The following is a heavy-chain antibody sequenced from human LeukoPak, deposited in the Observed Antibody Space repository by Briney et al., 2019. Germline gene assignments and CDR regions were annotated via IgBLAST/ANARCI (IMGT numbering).Heavy chain of an antibody. CDR2: IYPSDSDT. CDR3: AGRGGYCSSTTCYGVSRAFDI. Sequence: GESLKISCKGSGYSFTSYWIGWVRQMPGKGLELMGIIYPSDSDTTYSPSFQGQVTISADKSISTVYLQWSSLKASDTAMYYCAGRGGYCSSTTCYGVSRAFDIWGQGTMVSVSS. CDR1: GYSFTSYW. V-gene: IGHV5-51*01. J-gene: IGHJ3*02. D-gene: IGHD2-2*01.